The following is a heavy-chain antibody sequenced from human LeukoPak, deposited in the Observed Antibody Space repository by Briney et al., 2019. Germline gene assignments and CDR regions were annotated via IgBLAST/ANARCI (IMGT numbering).Heavy chain of an antibody. D-gene: IGHD3-16*01. CDR3: GGSYGWKAVGPFEI. CDR1: GGSFSGYH. Sequence: SETLSLTCAVSGGSFSGYHCSWIRQTPGKGLEWIGEVSQSGGASYNPSLKSRVTISVETSKNHFSLKLSSVTAADTAMYYCGGSYGWKAVGPFEIWGQGTMVTVSS. CDR2: VSQSGGA. V-gene: IGHV4-34*01. J-gene: IGHJ3*02.